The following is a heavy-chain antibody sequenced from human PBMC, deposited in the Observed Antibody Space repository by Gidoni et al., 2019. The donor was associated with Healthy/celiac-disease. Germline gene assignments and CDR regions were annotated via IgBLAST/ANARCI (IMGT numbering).Heavy chain of an antibody. CDR3: APLRVGYGDPFDY. D-gene: IGHD4-17*01. CDR1: GFTFSSYA. Sequence: ALVQPGGSLRISCAASGFTFSSYAMSWVRQAPGKGLEWVSAISGSGGSTYYADSVKGRFTISRDNSKNTLYLQMNSLRAEDTAVYYWAPLRVGYGDPFDYWGQGTLVTVSS. V-gene: IGHV3-23*01. CDR2: ISGSGGST. J-gene: IGHJ4*02.